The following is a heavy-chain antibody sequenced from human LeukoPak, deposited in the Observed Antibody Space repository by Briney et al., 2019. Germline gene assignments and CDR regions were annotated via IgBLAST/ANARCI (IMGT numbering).Heavy chain of an antibody. V-gene: IGHV3-23*01. CDR3: ATTYWAAAFDI. D-gene: IGHD2-15*01. CDR1: GFTFSSYA. J-gene: IGHJ3*02. CDR2: ISGSGGSA. Sequence: PGGSLRLSCAASGFTFSSYAMSWVRQAPGKGLEWVSTISGSGGSAYYADSVKGRFTISRDNSKNTLYSQMNNLRAEDTAVYYCATTYWAAAFDIWGQGTMITVSS.